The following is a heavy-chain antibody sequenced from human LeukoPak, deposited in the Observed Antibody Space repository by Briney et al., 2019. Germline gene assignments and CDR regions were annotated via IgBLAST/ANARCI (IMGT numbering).Heavy chain of an antibody. CDR1: GFTFSSYA. J-gene: IGHJ3*02. CDR2: IDARSGIV. CDR3: ARTYDFGRGPPGDAFDN. V-gene: IGHV3-48*01. Sequence: GGSLRLSCAASGFTFSSYAMSWVRQAPGKGLEWVSYIDARSGIVYYADSVQGRFTISRDDAKDSVFLQMNSLRVDDTAVYYCARTYDFGRGPPGDAFDNWGQGTLVTVPS. D-gene: IGHD3-3*01.